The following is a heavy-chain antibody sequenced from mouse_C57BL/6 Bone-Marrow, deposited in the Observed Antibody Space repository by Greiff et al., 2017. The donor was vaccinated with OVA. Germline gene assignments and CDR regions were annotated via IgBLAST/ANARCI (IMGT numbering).Heavy chain of an antibody. CDR2: INPNNGGT. V-gene: IGHV1-22*01. CDR1: GYTFTDYN. D-gene: IGHD1-1*01. Sequence: EVQVVESGPELVKPGASVKMSCKASGYTFTDYNMHWVKQSHGKSLEWIGYINPNNGGTSYNQKFKGKATLTVNKSSSTAYMELRSLTSEDSAVYDCARSGSNGAMDDWGQGTSVTVSS. J-gene: IGHJ4*01. CDR3: ARSGSNGAMDD.